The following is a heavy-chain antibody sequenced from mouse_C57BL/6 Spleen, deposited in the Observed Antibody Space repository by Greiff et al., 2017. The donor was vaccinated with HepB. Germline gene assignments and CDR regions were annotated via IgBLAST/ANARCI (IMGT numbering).Heavy chain of an antibody. V-gene: IGHV5-4*01. CDR1: GFTFSSYA. D-gene: IGHD1-1*01. CDR2: ISDGGSYT. CDR3: ARDSNYADY. J-gene: IGHJ2*01. Sequence: EVQGVESGGGLVKPGGSLKLSCAASGFTFSSYAMSWVRQTPEKRLEWVATISDGGSYTYYPDNVKGRFTISRDNAKNNLYLQMSHLKSEDTAMYYCARDSNYADYWGQGTTLTVSS.